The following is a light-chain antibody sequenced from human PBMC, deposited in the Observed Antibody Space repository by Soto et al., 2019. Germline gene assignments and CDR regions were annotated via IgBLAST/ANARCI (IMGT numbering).Light chain of an antibody. CDR3: QQRSNWPVT. J-gene: IGKJ3*01. V-gene: IGKV3-11*01. Sequence: EIVLTQSPATLSLSPGEGATLSCRASQSVSSYLAWYQQKPGQAPRLLIYDASNRATGIQARFSGSESGTDFTLTSSSLETEDFAVYYYQQRSNWPVTFGPGTKVEIK. CDR2: DAS. CDR1: QSVSSY.